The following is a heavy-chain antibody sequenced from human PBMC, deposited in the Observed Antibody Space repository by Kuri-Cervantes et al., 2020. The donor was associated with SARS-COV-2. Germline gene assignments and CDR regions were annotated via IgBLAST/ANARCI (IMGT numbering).Heavy chain of an antibody. V-gene: IGHV3-7*03. CDR1: GFTFTDYW. CDR2: VRPDGNSK. Sequence: GESLKISCAASGFTFTDYWMSWVRQAPGKGPEWVGNVRPDGNSKGYVDAVKGRFTISRDNAKNSLYLQMDSLSAEDTAVHYCARDDRAGHFDVWGQGTMVTVSS. D-gene: IGHD3-10*01. J-gene: IGHJ3*01. CDR3: ARDDRAGHFDV.